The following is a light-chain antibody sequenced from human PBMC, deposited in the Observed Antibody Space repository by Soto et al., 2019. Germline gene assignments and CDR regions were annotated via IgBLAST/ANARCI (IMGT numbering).Light chain of an antibody. CDR3: LQDYNYPRT. CDR1: QGITND. V-gene: IGKV1-6*01. CDR2: GAS. Sequence: AIQMTQSPSSLSASIGDRVTIACQASQGITNDLAWYQQKPGKAPQLLIYGASSLESGVPSRFSGSGSGTDFTLTISGLQPEDSATYYCLQDYNYPRTFGQGTKLEIK. J-gene: IGKJ2*01.